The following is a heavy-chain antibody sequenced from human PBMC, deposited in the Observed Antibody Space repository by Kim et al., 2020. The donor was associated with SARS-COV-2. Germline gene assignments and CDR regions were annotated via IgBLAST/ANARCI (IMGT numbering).Heavy chain of an antibody. CDR1: GDSISNYY. Sequence: SETLSLTCTVSGDSISNYYWSWIRQPAGKGLEWIGRISTTGKTNYNPSLNSRVTLSVDTSNNQFSLNLSSVTAADTAVYYCTREGGAGRSKDYWGQGTLVPV. J-gene: IGHJ4*02. V-gene: IGHV4-4*07. CDR3: TREGGAGRSKDY. D-gene: IGHD3-10*01. CDR2: ISTTGKT.